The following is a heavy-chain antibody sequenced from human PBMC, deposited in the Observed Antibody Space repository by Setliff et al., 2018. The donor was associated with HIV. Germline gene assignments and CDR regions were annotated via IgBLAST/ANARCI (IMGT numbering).Heavy chain of an antibody. Sequence: SETLSLTCTVSGGSISRSTHHWAWIRQPPGKGLEWIGALSSKGQAYYNPSLKSRVAISIDSSKNLFSLRLDSLTAADTAVYYCAAQDLDLVKYYYMDYWGPEALVTVS. CDR2: LSSKGQA. J-gene: IGHJ4*02. CDR1: GGSISRSTHH. CDR3: AAQDLDLVKYYYMDY. V-gene: IGHV4-39*07. D-gene: IGHD2-21*01.